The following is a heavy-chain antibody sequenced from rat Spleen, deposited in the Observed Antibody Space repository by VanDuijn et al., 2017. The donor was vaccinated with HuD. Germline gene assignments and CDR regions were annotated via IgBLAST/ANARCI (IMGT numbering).Heavy chain of an antibody. CDR3: ATDRTIAAISTSATGAFDF. CDR1: GFTFSKYG. J-gene: IGHJ1*01. D-gene: IGHD1-2*01. V-gene: IGHV5S23*01. Sequence: EVQLVESGGGLVQPGNSLKLSCAASGFTFSKYGMAWVRQAPTKGLEWVASISPSGGDSYYPDSMKGRFTISRDYAKSTLYLQMDSLRSEDTATYYCATDRTIAAISTSATGAFDFWGPGTMVTVSS. CDR2: ISPSGGDS.